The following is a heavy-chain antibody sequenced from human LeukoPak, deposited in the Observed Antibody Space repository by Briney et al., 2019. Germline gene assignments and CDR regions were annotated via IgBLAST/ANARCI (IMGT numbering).Heavy chain of an antibody. CDR2: ISGDGGNI. D-gene: IGHD3-10*01. Sequence: GSLRLSCAASGFTFDDYAMHWVRQAPGKGLEWVSLISGDGGNINYADSVKGRFTISRDNAKNSLYLQMNSLRDEDTAVYYCASPVRGWGQGALVTVSS. CDR3: ASPVRG. J-gene: IGHJ4*02. CDR1: GFTFDDYA. V-gene: IGHV3-43*02.